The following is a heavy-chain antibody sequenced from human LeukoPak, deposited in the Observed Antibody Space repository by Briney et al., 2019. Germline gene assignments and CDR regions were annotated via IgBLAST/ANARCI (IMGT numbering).Heavy chain of an antibody. V-gene: IGHV4-59*12. J-gene: IGHJ6*03. CDR2: IHYRGTT. CDR3: ARDNPGSDYHYYMDV. Sequence: SETLSLTCSVSGASINSYYWNWIRQSPGKGLEWLGNIHYRGTTNYNPSLKSRVTMSVDTSKNQFSLKLSSVTAADTAVYYCARDNPGSDYHYYMDVWGKGTTVTVSS. CDR1: GASINSYY.